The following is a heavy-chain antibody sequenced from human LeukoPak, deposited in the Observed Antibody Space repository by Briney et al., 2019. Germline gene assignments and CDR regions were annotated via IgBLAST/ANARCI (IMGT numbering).Heavy chain of an antibody. D-gene: IGHD4-17*01. CDR2: IYYSRTT. CDR1: GGSISSYY. Sequence: SETLSLTCTVSGGSISSYYWSWIRQPPGKGLEWIGHIYYSRTTNYSPSLKSRVTISIDTSRKQFSLKVSSVTAADTAMYYCAKWSDYANAFDIWGQGTMVIVSS. V-gene: IGHV4-59*01. CDR3: AKWSDYANAFDI. J-gene: IGHJ3*02.